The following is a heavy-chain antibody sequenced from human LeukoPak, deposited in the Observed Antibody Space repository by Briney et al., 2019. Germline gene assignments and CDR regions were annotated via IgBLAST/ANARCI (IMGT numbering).Heavy chain of an antibody. J-gene: IGHJ3*02. CDR2: IYTSGST. CDR1: GGSISIYY. CDR3: ARAPSLYYYGSGSYDAFDI. D-gene: IGHD3-10*01. V-gene: IGHV4-4*07. Sequence: AETLSLICTVSGGSISIYYGSWIRQPAGGGREWIVRIYTSGSTNYNPSLKSRVTISVDPSKNQFSLKLSSVTAADTAVYYCARAPSLYYYGSGSYDAFDIWGQGKMVTVSS.